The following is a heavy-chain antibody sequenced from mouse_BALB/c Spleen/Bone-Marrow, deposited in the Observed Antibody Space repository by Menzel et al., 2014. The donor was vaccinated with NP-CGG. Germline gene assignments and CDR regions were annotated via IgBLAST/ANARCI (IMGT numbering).Heavy chain of an antibody. CDR3: ARFTRDY. J-gene: IGHJ2*01. CDR1: GCAFTNYL. Sequence: QVQLQQPGDELVRPGTSVKVSCKASGCAFTNYLIEWFKQRPGQGLEWIGRINPGIGGTTYNAKFKGKATLTADKSSTTAYMQLSSLTSDDSAVYFCARFTRDYWGQGTTLTVSS. CDR2: INPGIGGT. V-gene: IGHV1-54*01.